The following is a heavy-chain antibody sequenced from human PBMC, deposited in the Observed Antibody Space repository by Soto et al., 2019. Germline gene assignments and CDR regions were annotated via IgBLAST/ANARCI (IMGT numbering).Heavy chain of an antibody. D-gene: IGHD5-12*01. CDR3: ARDDYKVFYYYGMDV. Sequence: ASVKVSCKASGYTFTSYAMHWVRQAPGQRLEWMGWINAGNGNTKYSQKFQGRVTITRDTSASTAYMKLSSLRSEDTAVYYCARDDYKVFYYYGMDVWGQGTTVTVSS. CDR2: INAGNGNT. CDR1: GYTFTSYA. V-gene: IGHV1-3*01. J-gene: IGHJ6*02.